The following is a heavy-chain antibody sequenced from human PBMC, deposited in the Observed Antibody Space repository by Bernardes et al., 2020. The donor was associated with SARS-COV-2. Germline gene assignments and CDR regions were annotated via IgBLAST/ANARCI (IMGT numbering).Heavy chain of an antibody. CDR3: ARGGSYYDFWSGYYNYYYGMDV. J-gene: IGHJ6*02. CDR2: ISSSGSTI. Sequence: LRLSCAASGFTFSSYEMNWVRQAPGKGLEWVSYISSSGSTIYYADSVKGRFTISRDNAKNSLYLQMNSLRAEDTAVYYCARGGSYYDFWSGYYNYYYGMDVWGQGTTVTVSS. D-gene: IGHD3-3*01. V-gene: IGHV3-48*03. CDR1: GFTFSSYE.